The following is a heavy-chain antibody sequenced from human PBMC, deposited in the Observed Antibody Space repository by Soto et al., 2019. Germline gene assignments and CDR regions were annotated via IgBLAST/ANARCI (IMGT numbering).Heavy chain of an antibody. CDR2: IYYSGRT. Sequence: SETLSLTCTVSGGSINSSSYYWGWIRQPPGKGLEWIGSIYYSGRTYYNPSLKSRVTISVDTSKNQFSLKLSSVTAADTAVYYCARHLPYCSAGSCYSDFHYYGMDVWGQGTTVTVS. CDR1: GGSINSSSYY. V-gene: IGHV4-39*01. J-gene: IGHJ6*01. D-gene: IGHD2-15*01. CDR3: ARHLPYCSAGSCYSDFHYYGMDV.